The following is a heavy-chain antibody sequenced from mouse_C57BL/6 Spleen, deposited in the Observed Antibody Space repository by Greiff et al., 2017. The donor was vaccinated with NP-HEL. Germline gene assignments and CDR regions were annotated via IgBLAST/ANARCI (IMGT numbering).Heavy chain of an antibody. Sequence: EVHLVESGGGLVKPGGSLKLSCAASGFTFSSYAMSWVRQTPEKRLEWVATISDGGSYTYYPDNVKGRFTISRDNAKNNLYLQMSHLKSEETAMYYCARDGSSYPAWFAYWGQGTLVTVSA. V-gene: IGHV5-4*01. CDR3: ARDGSSYPAWFAY. CDR1: GFTFSSYA. D-gene: IGHD1-1*01. J-gene: IGHJ3*01. CDR2: ISDGGSYT.